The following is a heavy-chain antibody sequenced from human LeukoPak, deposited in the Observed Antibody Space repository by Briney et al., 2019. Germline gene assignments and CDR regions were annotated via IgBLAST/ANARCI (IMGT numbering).Heavy chain of an antibody. CDR3: ARGRYYYDSSGYYADAFDI. CDR1: GGSISSYY. V-gene: IGHV4-59*01. D-gene: IGHD3-22*01. J-gene: IGHJ3*02. Sequence: SETLSLTCTASGGSISSYYWSWIRQPPGKGLEWIGYIYYSGSTNYNPSLKSRVTISVDTSKNQFSLKLSSVTAADTAVYYCARGRYYYDSSGYYADAFDIWGQGTMVTVSS. CDR2: IYYSGST.